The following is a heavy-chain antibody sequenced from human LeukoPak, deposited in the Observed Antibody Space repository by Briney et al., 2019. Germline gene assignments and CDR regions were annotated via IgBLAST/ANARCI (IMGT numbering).Heavy chain of an antibody. CDR3: ASPSSSSPTYDY. CDR2: INYSGST. J-gene: IGHJ4*02. V-gene: IGHV4-39*01. CDR1: GGSIRSSSYY. Sequence: KSSETLSLTCSVSGGSIRSSSYYWGWIRQPPGKGLEWIGSINYSGSTYYSPSLNSRVTISVDTSKNQFSLKLSSVTAADTAVYYCASPSSSSPTYDYWGQGTLVTVSS. D-gene: IGHD6-6*01.